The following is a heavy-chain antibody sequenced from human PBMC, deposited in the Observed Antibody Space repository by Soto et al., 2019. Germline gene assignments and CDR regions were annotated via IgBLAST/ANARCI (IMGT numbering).Heavy chain of an antibody. D-gene: IGHD2-8*01. CDR1: GYTFTSYG. V-gene: IGHV1-18*01. J-gene: IGHJ6*02. Sequence: ASVKVSCKASGYTFTSYGISWVRQAPGQGLEWMGWISAYNGNTNYAQKLQGRVTMTTDTSTSTAYMELRSLRSDDTAVYYCARTGSEMVYAPSSSYYGMDVWGQGNTGTISS. CDR3: ARTGSEMVYAPSSSYYGMDV. CDR2: ISAYNGNT.